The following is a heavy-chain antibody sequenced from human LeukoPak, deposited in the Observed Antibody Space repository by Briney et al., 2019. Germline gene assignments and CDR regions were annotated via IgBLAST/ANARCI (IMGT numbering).Heavy chain of an antibody. CDR2: IRYDGSNK. J-gene: IGHJ1*01. D-gene: IGHD4-17*01. CDR1: GFTFSSYG. V-gene: IGHV3-30*02. Sequence: PGGSLRLSCAASGFTFSSYGMHWVRQAPGKGLEWVAFIRYDGSNKYYADSVKGRFTISRDNSKNTLYLQMNSLRAEDTAMYYCAKGSYGDYVSEYFQHWGQGTLVTVSS. CDR3: AKGSYGDYVSEYFQH.